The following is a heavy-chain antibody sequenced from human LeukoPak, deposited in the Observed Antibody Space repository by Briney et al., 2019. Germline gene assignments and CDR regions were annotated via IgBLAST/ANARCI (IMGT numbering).Heavy chain of an antibody. V-gene: IGHV4-34*01. CDR3: ARKALVVSYYYYYMDV. J-gene: IGHJ6*03. CDR2: INHSGST. D-gene: IGHD2-15*01. Sequence: PSETLSLTCAVYGGSFSGYYWSWIRQPPGKGLEWIGEINHSGSTNYNPSLKSRVTISVDTSKNQFSLKLSSVTAADTAVYYCARKALVVSYYYYYMDVWGKGTTVTVSS. CDR1: GGSFSGYY.